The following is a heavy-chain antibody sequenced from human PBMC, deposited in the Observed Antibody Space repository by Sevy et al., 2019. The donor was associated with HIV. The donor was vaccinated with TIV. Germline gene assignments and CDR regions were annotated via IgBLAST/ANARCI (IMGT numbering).Heavy chain of an antibody. V-gene: IGHV3-20*04. D-gene: IGHD6-13*01. J-gene: IGHJ5*02. Sequence: GGSLRLSCAASGFTFDDYGMSWVRQAPGKGLDWVSGINWNGGSTGYADSVKGRFTISRDNAKNSLYLQMNSLRAEDTALYYCAGEGIAARFDPWGQGTLVTVSS. CDR2: INWNGGST. CDR1: GFTFDDYG. CDR3: AGEGIAARFDP.